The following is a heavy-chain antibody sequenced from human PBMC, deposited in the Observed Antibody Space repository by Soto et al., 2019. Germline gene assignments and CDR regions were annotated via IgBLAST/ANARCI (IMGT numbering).Heavy chain of an antibody. CDR3: ARDSRYYYNSSGHDY. CDR1: GYTFTSYG. V-gene: IGHV1-18*01. J-gene: IGHJ4*02. CDR2: ISAYNGNT. Sequence: QVQRVQSGAEVKKHGASVKVSCKASGYTFTSYGISWVRQAPVQVLEWMGWISAYNGNTNYAQKLQGRVTMTTDTSTSTAYMELRSLRSDDTAVYYCARDSRYYYNSSGHDYWGQGTLVTVSS. D-gene: IGHD3-22*01.